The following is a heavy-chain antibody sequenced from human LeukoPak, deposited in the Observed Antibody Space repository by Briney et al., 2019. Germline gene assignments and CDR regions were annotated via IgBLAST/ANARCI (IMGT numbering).Heavy chain of an antibody. J-gene: IGHJ4*02. Sequence: GGSLRLSCVASGFTFNNYAMIWVRQAPGKGLEWVSATSATGGSTYYADSVKGRFTISRDNSKQTLYLQMNSLRSEDTAVYYCATVVYSSGWYTSYYFDYWGQGTLVTVSS. CDR3: ATVVYSSGWYTSYYFDY. D-gene: IGHD6-19*01. CDR2: TSATGGST. CDR1: GFTFNNYA. V-gene: IGHV3-23*01.